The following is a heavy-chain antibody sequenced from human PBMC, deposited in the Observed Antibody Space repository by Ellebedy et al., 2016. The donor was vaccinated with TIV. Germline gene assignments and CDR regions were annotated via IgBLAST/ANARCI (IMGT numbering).Heavy chain of an antibody. D-gene: IGHD6-13*01. Sequence: GGSLRLSCAASGFTFSSYGMHWVRQAPGKGLEWVAVISYDGNNEYYADSVKGRFTISRDNSKNTLYLQMNSLRAEDTAVYYCAKALGGAAAGSPFDCWGQGTLVTVSS. CDR3: AKALGGAAAGSPFDC. V-gene: IGHV3-30*18. J-gene: IGHJ4*02. CDR2: ISYDGNNE. CDR1: GFTFSSYG.